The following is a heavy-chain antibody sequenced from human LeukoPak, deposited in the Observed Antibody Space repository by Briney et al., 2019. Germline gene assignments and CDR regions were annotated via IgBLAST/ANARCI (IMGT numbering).Heavy chain of an antibody. J-gene: IGHJ5*02. V-gene: IGHV4-4*07. Sequence: SETLSLTCSVSGGSLSSYYWTWIRQPAGKGLEWIGRIFTTGSTNYNPSLMSRVTMSVDTSKNQFSLKMRSVTAADTAVYYCARDFLECSRASCLNWFDPWGQGTLVTVSS. CDR2: IFTTGST. D-gene: IGHD2-2*01. CDR3: ARDFLECSRASCLNWFDP. CDR1: GGSLSSYY.